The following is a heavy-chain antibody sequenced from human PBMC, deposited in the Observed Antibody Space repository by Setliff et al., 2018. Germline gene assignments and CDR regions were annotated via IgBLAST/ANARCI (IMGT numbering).Heavy chain of an antibody. J-gene: IGHJ5*02. CDR3: ATAPITMVRGVIPINWFDP. Sequence: ASVKVSCKASGYTFTSYAMHWVRQAPGQRLEWMGWINAGNGNTKYSQKFQGRVTITADTSTDTAYMELSSLRSEDTAVYYCATAPITMVRGVIPINWFDPWGQGTLVTVSS. CDR1: GYTFTSYA. D-gene: IGHD3-10*01. V-gene: IGHV1-3*01. CDR2: INAGNGNT.